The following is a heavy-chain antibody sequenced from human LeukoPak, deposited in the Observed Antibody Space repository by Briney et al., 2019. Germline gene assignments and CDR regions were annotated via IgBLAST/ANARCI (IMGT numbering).Heavy chain of an antibody. CDR1: GGSISSYY. V-gene: IGHV4-59*01. CDR2: IYYSGST. Sequence: PSETLSLTCTVSGGSISSYYWSWIRQPPGKGLEWIGYIYYSGSTNYDPSLKSRVTISVDTSKNQFSLKLSSVTAADTAVNYCARDYYDSSGYYYGFWFDPWGQGTLVTVSS. D-gene: IGHD3-22*01. CDR3: ARDYYDSSGYYYGFWFDP. J-gene: IGHJ5*02.